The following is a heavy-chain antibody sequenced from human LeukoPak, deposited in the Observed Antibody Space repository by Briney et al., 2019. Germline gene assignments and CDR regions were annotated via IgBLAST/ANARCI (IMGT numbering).Heavy chain of an antibody. Sequence: PGGSLRLSCVASGFPFSSYWMTWVCQAPGKGLEWIAVMSHDETTIYYADSVKGRFTISRDNSMNTLYLQMNSLRSEDTAIYYCARDRSYFGGTRGLDSWGQGTLVTVSS. V-gene: IGHV3-30*03. CDR3: ARDRSYFGGTRGLDS. J-gene: IGHJ4*02. CDR1: GFPFSSYW. D-gene: IGHD3-16*01. CDR2: MSHDETTI.